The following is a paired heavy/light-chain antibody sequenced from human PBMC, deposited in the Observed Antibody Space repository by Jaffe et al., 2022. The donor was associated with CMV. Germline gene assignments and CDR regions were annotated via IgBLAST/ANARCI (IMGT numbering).Light chain of an antibody. CDR2: DAS. V-gene: IGKV1-33*01. Sequence: DIQMTQSPSSLSASVGDRVTITCQASQDISNYLNWYQQKPGKAPKLLIYDASNLETGVPSRFSGSGSGTDFTFTISSLQPEDIATYYCQQYDNLPRGLFTFGPGTKVDIK. CDR1: QDISNY. J-gene: IGKJ3*01. CDR3: QQYDNLPRGLFT.
Heavy chain of an antibody. CDR3: ARTLFSRRWLQGRGDYKYYFDY. V-gene: IGHV4-39*01. D-gene: IGHD4-4*01. J-gene: IGHJ4*02. CDR2: IYYSGST. CDR1: GGSISSSSYY. Sequence: QLQLQESGPGLVKPSETLSLTCTVSGGSISSSSYYWGWIRQPPGKGLEWIGSIYYSGSTYYNPSLKSRVTISVDTSKNQFSLKLSSVTAADTAVYYCARTLFSRRWLQGRGDYKYYFDYWGQGTLVTVSS.